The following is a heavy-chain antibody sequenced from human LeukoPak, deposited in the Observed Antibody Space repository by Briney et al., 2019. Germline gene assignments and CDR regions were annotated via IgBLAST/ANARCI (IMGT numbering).Heavy chain of an antibody. CDR1: GFTFSSYS. CDR2: ISSSSSYI. CDR3: ARAPYYLPPRWFDP. Sequence: PGGSLRLSCAASGFTFSSYSMNWVRQAPGKGLEWVSSISSSSSYIYYADSVKGRFTISRDNGKNSLYLQMNSLRAEDTAVYYCARAPYYLPPRWFDPWGQGTLVTVSS. V-gene: IGHV3-21*01. D-gene: IGHD3-10*01. J-gene: IGHJ5*02.